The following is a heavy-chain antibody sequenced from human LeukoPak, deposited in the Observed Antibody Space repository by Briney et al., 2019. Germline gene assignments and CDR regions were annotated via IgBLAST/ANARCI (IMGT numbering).Heavy chain of an antibody. Sequence: GGSLRLSCSASGFNFSRYTMHWVRQAPGKGLEYVSAMSSNGGSTYYADSVKGRFTISRDNSKNTLYLQMSSLRAEDTAVYYWLKEEYYLDSCGYPFLQYHRMDVLGQGT. V-gene: IGHV3-64D*09. CDR3: LKEEYYLDSCGYPFLQYHRMDV. J-gene: IGHJ6*02. CDR1: GFNFSRYT. CDR2: MSSNGGST. D-gene: IGHD3-22*01.